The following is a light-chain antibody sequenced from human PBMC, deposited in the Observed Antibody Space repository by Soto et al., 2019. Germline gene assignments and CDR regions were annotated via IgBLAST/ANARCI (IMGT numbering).Light chain of an antibody. V-gene: IGKV3-15*01. J-gene: IGKJ4*01. CDR2: GAS. CDR1: QSVSSN. CDR3: QQYNNWPLT. Sequence: EVVRTQSPATLSVSLGDRATLSCRASQSVSSNLAWYQKKPGQAPRILIYGASTRATGIPARFSGSGSGTEFNLTISRLQSEDFAVYSCQQYNNWPLTFGGGTKVDNK.